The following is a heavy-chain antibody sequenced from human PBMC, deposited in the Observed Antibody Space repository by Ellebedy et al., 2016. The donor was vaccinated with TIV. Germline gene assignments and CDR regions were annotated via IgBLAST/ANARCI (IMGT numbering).Heavy chain of an antibody. J-gene: IGHJ4*02. CDR1: GFTFSDYG. Sequence: GGSLRLXXAASGFTFSDYGMHWVRQAPGKGLEWVAVTSYDGSNKQYADSVKGRVTISRDNSNNTLYLQMNSLRPEDTAVYYCAREEWELLDYWGQGTLVTVSS. CDR3: AREEWELLDY. CDR2: TSYDGSNK. D-gene: IGHD1-26*01. V-gene: IGHV3-30*03.